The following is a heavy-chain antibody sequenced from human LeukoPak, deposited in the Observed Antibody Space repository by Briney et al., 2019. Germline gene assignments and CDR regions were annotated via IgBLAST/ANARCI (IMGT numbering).Heavy chain of an antibody. D-gene: IGHD3-10*01. V-gene: IGHV3-21*01. CDR2: ISSSSSYI. CDR1: GFTFSSYS. J-gene: IGHJ5*02. Sequence: GGSLRLSCAASGFTFSSYSMNWVRQAPGKGLEWVSSISSSSSYIYYADSVKGRFTISRDNAKNSLYLQMNSLRAEDTAVYYCARGDYYGTGSYHTWGQGTLVTVSS. CDR3: ARGDYYGTGSYHT.